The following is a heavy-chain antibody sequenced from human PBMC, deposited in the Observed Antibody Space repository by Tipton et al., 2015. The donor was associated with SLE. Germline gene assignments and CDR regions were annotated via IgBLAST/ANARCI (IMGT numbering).Heavy chain of an antibody. CDR2: IYSGGST. V-gene: IGHV3-53*04. Sequence: GSLRLSCAASGFTVSSNYMSWVRQAPGKGLEWVSVIYSGGSTYYADSVKGRFTISRPNSKNTLYLQMNSLRAEDTAVYYCARASSGWYLDIWGQGTMVTVSS. CDR3: ARASSGWYLDI. D-gene: IGHD6-19*01. CDR1: GFTVSSNY. J-gene: IGHJ3*02.